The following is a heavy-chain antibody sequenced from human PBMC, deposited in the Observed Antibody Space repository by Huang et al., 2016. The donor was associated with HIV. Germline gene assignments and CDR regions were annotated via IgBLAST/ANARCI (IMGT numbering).Heavy chain of an antibody. CDR3: ARAKDTWDAYDI. CDR2: ISKDGSNN. Sequence: QVQLVESGGGVVQPGRSLRLSCAASGFPFNNHAMHWVRPAPGKGLDWVAVISKDGSNNYYADSGKGRFTISRDSSKSTLFLHMTSLRTEDTAVYYCARAKDTWDAYDIWGQGTMVIVSS. J-gene: IGHJ3*02. D-gene: IGHD5-18*01. CDR1: GFPFNNHA. V-gene: IGHV3-30-3*01.